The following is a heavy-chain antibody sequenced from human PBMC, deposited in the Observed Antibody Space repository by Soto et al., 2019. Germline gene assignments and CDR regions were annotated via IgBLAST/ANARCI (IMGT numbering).Heavy chain of an antibody. CDR1: GGSISSYY. J-gene: IGHJ6*02. Sequence: LSLTCTVSGGSISSYYWSWIRQPPGKGLEWIGYIYYSGSTNYNPSLKSRVIMSVDTSKNQFSLKLSSVTAADTAVYYCARDPAYYGMDVWGQGTTVTVSS. CDR3: ARDPAYYGMDV. CDR2: IYYSGST. V-gene: IGHV4-59*01.